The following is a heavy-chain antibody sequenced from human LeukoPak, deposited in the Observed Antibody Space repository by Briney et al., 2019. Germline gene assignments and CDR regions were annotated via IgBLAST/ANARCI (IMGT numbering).Heavy chain of an antibody. V-gene: IGHV3-74*01. CDR2: INSDGSST. Sequence: PGGSLRLSCAASVFTFTNYAMSWVRQTPGKGLVCVSRINSDGSSTSYADSVKGRFTISRDNAKNTLYLQMNSLRAEDTAVYYCARVLKWSERGDYWGQGTLVTVSS. D-gene: IGHD2-15*01. J-gene: IGHJ4*02. CDR1: VFTFTNYA. CDR3: ARVLKWSERGDY.